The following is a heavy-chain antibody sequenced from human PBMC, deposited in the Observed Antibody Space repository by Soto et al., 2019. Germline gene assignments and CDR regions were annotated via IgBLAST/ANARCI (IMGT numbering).Heavy chain of an antibody. V-gene: IGHV2-5*02. CDR1: GFSLTTSGVG. J-gene: IGHJ4*02. D-gene: IGHD3-3*01. Sequence: QITLNESGPTQVKPRQTLTLTCTFSGFSLTTSGVGVGWIRQSPGKAPEWLALIYWDDDKRYSPSLKRRLTNTKDTPKNQVVLTMADLDPADTATYYCAHRVLRTVFGLVTTTAIYFDFWGQGTPVAVSS. CDR2: IYWDDDK. CDR3: AHRVLRTVFGLVTTTAIYFDF.